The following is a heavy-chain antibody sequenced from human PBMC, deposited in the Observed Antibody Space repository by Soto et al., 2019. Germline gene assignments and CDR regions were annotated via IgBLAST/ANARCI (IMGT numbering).Heavy chain of an antibody. Sequence: QVQLVESGGGVVQPGTSLRLSCAASGFIFSIYGMYWVRQAPGKGLEWVARISYDGSDQFYGDSVKGRFTISRDNSKNTLYLQMNSLRSEDTAVYYCAKDTGADYWGQGAVVTVSA. J-gene: IGHJ4*02. V-gene: IGHV3-30*18. CDR1: GFIFSIYG. D-gene: IGHD3-10*01. CDR3: AKDTGADY. CDR2: ISYDGSDQ.